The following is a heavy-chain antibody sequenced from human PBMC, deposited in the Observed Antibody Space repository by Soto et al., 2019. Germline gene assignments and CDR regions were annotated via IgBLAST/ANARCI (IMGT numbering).Heavy chain of an antibody. CDR3: ARNLTPVDY. Sequence: VQLVQSAAEVKKPGASVKVSCKASGYTFTSYAITWLRQAPGQGLEWMGWISAYNGNTNYAQKLQGRVTTTTNTSTSTANRKRTSLRSDDTAVYYCARNLTPVDYWGKRALDTVSS. V-gene: IGHV1-18*01. J-gene: IGHJ4*02. CDR2: ISAYNGNT. CDR1: GYTFTSYA.